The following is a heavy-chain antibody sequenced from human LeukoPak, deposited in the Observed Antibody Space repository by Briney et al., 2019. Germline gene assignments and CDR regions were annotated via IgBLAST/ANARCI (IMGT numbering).Heavy chain of an antibody. CDR2: IRYDGSNK. CDR1: GFTFRSHS. J-gene: IGHJ4*02. V-gene: IGHV3-30*02. Sequence: PGGSLRLSCAASGFTFRSHSMHWVRQGPAKGLEWVAYIRYDGSNKFYTVSLKGRFTISRDNSKNTLYLQMNSLRSEDTGVYYWANGGWAYDVIDYWGQGTLVTVSS. D-gene: IGHD3-16*01. CDR3: ANGGWAYDVIDY.